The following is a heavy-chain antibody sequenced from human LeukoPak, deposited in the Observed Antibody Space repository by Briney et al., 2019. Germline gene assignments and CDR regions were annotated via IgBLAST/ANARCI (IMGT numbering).Heavy chain of an antibody. V-gene: IGHV3-30-3*01. CDR1: GFTFSSYA. CDR3: ASPDYGGNSGSFDY. CDR2: ISYDGSNK. J-gene: IGHJ4*02. D-gene: IGHD4-23*01. Sequence: GGSLRLSCAASGFTFSSYAMPWVRQAPGKGLEWVAVISYDGSNKYYADSVKGRFTISRDNPKNTLYLQMNSLRAEDTAVYYCASPDYGGNSGSFDYWGQGTLVTVSS.